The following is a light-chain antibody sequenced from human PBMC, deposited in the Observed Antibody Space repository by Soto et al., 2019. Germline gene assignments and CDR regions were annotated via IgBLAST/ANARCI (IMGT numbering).Light chain of an antibody. CDR2: DAS. CDR1: QSVNHY. J-gene: IGKJ2*01. Sequence: EIVLTQSPATLSFSPGETATLSCRASQSVNHYLAWYQQKPGQAPRLLIYDASNRATGIPARFSGSGSGTDFTLPISSLEPEDFAVYYCQQRSNWPLYTFGQGTNLEIK. CDR3: QQRSNWPLYT. V-gene: IGKV3-11*01.